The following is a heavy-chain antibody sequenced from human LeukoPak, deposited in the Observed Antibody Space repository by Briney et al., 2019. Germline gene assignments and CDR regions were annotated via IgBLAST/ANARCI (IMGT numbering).Heavy chain of an antibody. D-gene: IGHD6-19*01. CDR1: GGSISSYY. CDR2: IYYSGST. J-gene: IGHJ3*02. CDR3: ARSGYSSGWYIGDAFDI. V-gene: IGHV4-59*01. Sequence: PSETLSLTCTVSGGSISSYYWSWIRQPPGKGLEWIGYIYYSGSTNYNPSLKSRVTISVDTSKNQFSLKLSSVTAADTAVYYCARSGYSSGWYIGDAFDIWGQGTMVTVSS.